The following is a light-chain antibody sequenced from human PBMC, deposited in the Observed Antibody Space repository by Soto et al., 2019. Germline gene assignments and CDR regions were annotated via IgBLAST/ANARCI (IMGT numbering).Light chain of an antibody. CDR1: QSIATS. J-gene: IGKJ4*01. CDR2: GAS. V-gene: IGKV1-39*01. Sequence: DIQMTHSPSSLSASVGDRVTITCRASQSIATSLNWYQQKPGKAPKLLIYGASSLQSVVPLRFSGSGSGTDFTLTISSLQPEDFATYYCQQSYSIMPLTFGGGTKVEIK. CDR3: QQSYSIMPLT.